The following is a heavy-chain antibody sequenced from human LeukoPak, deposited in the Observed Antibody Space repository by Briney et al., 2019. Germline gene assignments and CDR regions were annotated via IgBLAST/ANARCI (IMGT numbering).Heavy chain of an antibody. Sequence: SETLSLTCAVSGSSISSGYYWGWIRQPPGKGLEWIGSIYHSGSTYYNPSLKSRVTISVDTSKNQFSLKLSSVTAADTAVYYCASPYSGSYPHGAFDIWGQGTMVTVSS. CDR1: GSSISSGYY. J-gene: IGHJ3*02. CDR2: IYHSGST. CDR3: ASPYSGSYPHGAFDI. V-gene: IGHV4-38-2*01. D-gene: IGHD1-26*01.